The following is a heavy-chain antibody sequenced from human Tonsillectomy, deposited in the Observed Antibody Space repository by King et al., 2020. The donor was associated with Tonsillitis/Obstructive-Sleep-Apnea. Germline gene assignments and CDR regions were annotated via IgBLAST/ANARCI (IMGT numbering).Heavy chain of an antibody. D-gene: IGHD5-18*01. CDR2: IYYSGST. CDR1: GGSISSYY. Sequence: PLQESGPGLVKPSETLSLTCTVSGGSISSYYWSWIRQPPGKGLEWIGYIYYSGSTAYNPSLKSRVTMSVDTSKNQFSLKLSSVTAADTAVYYCARVGYSYGSDYWGQGTLVTVSS. CDR3: ARVGYSYGSDY. V-gene: IGHV4-59*01. J-gene: IGHJ4*02.